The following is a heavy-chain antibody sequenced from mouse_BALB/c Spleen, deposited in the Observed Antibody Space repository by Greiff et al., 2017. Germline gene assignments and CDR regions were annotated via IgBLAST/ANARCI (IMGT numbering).Heavy chain of an antibody. CDR1: GFSLTSYG. J-gene: IGHJ4*01. Sequence: VNLVESGPGLVAPSQSLSITCTVSGFSLTSYGVPWVRQPPGKGLEWLGVIWAGGSTNYYSALMSSLSIIKDNSTSQVFLKMNSLQTDDTAMYYCARDQDYYGSSYSNAMDDWGEGTSVTVSS. V-gene: IGHV2-9*02. CDR2: IWAGGST. D-gene: IGHD1-1*01. CDR3: ARDQDYYGSSYSNAMDD.